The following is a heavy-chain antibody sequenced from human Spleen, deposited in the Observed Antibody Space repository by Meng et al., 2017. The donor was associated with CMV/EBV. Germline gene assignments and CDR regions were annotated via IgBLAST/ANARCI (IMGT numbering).Heavy chain of an antibody. CDR1: GYTFTSYD. CDR3: AILTVVTPLAVDY. J-gene: IGHJ4*02. D-gene: IGHD4-23*01. V-gene: IGHV1-8*01. Sequence: KASGYTFTSYDINWVRQATGQGLEWMGWMNPNSGNTGYAQKFQGRVTMTRNTSISTAYMELSSLRSEDTAVYYCAILTVVTPLAVDYWGQGTLVTVSS. CDR2: MNPNSGNT.